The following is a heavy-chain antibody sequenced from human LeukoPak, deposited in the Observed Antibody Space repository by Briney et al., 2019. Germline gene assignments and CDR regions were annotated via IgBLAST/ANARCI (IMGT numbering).Heavy chain of an antibody. J-gene: IGHJ4*02. CDR2: ISSSGSTI. Sequence: GGSLRLSCAASGFAFSSYEMNWVRQAPGKGLEWVSYISSSGSTIYYADSVKGRFTISRDNAKNSLYLQMNSLRAEDTAVYYCARDVLGVVIAFDYWGQGTLVTVSS. V-gene: IGHV3-48*03. CDR3: ARDVLGVVIAFDY. CDR1: GFAFSSYE. D-gene: IGHD2-21*01.